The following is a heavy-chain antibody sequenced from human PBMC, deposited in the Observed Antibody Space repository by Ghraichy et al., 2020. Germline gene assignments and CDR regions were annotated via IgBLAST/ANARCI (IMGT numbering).Heavy chain of an antibody. D-gene: IGHD2-21*02. V-gene: IGHV3-9*01. Sequence: GGSLRLSCAASGFTFADYAMHWVRQAPGKGLEWVSGITWNSATMDYADSVKGRFTSSRDNAKNSLYLQMNSLRPEDTALYYCAKVTDRGKFARGPSDIWGQGTMVTVSS. CDR1: GFTFADYA. J-gene: IGHJ3*02. CDR2: ITWNSATM. CDR3: AKVTDRGKFARGPSDI.